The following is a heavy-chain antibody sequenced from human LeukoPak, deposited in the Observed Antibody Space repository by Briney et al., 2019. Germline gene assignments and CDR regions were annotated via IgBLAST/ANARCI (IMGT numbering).Heavy chain of an antibody. CDR1: GDSFSGYY. CDR3: ATRRGGPYPYYFDH. CDR2: VNDRGTT. D-gene: IGHD2-15*01. V-gene: IGHV4-34*01. Sequence: PSETLSCTCAVYGDSFSGYYWSWIRQSPGTGLAWIGEVNDRGTTNYNPNLKSRVTISVVTSSNQFSLRLTSVTAADTAIYFCATRRGGPYPYYFDHWDQGALVTVSS. J-gene: IGHJ4*02.